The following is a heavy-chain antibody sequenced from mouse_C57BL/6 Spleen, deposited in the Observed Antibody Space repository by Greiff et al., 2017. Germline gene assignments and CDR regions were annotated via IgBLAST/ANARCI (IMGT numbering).Heavy chain of an antibody. CDR3: ARGGRVYWYFDV. Sequence: VQLQQSGPELVKPGASVKMSCKASGYTFTDYNMHWVKQSHGKSLEWIGYINPNNGGTSYNQKFKGKATLTVNKSSSTAYMELRSLTSEDSAVYYCARGGRVYWYFDVWGTGTTVTVSS. J-gene: IGHJ1*03. V-gene: IGHV1-22*01. CDR2: INPNNGGT. CDR1: GYTFTDYN.